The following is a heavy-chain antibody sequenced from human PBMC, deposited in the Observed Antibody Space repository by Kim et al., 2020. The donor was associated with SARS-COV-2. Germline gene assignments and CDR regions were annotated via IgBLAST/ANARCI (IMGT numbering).Heavy chain of an antibody. CDR1: GFTFSSYG. CDR2: ISYDGSNK. D-gene: IGHD4-17*01. Sequence: GGSLRLSCAASGFTFSSYGMHWVRQAPGKGLEWVAVISYDGSNKYYADSVKGRFTISRDNSKNTLYLQMNSLRAEDTAVYYCAKPPTTVFYGMDVWGQGTTVTVSS. J-gene: IGHJ6*02. V-gene: IGHV3-30*18. CDR3: AKPPTTVFYGMDV.